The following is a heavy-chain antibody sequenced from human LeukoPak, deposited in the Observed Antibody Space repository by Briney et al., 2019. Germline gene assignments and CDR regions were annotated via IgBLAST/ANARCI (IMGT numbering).Heavy chain of an antibody. J-gene: IGHJ5*02. CDR3: ARTRQQWLLNWFDP. D-gene: IGHD6-19*01. CDR2: INTNTGNP. V-gene: IGHV7-4-1*02. CDR1: GYTFTSYA. Sequence: ASVKVSCKASGYTFTSYAMNWVRQAPGQGLEWMGWINTNTGNPTYAQGFTGRFVFSLDTSVSTAYLQISSLKAEDTAVYYCARTRQQWLLNWFDPWGQGTLVTVSS.